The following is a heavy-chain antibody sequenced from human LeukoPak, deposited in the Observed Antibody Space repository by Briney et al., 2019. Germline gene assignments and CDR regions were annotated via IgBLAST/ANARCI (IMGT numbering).Heavy chain of an antibody. J-gene: IGHJ6*03. CDR3: ARAFTIAAADDYYMDV. V-gene: IGHV3-21*01. CDR1: GFTFSSYS. Sequence: GGSLRLSCAASGFTFSSYSMNWVRQAPGKGLEWVSSISSSSSYIYYADSVKGRFTISRDNAKNSLYLQMNSLRAEDTAVYYCARAFTIAAADDYYMDVWGKGTTVTISS. CDR2: ISSSSSYI. D-gene: IGHD6-13*01.